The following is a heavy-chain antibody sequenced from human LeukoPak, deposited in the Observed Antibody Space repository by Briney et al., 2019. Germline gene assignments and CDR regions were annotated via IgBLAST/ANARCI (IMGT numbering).Heavy chain of an antibody. J-gene: IGHJ4*02. D-gene: IGHD5-24*01. Sequence: ASVKVSCKASGGTFSSYAISWVRQAPGQGLEWMGWISAYNGNTNYAQKLQGRVTMTTDTSTSTAYMELRSLRSDDTAVYYCARDKMATITAPNDYWGQGTLVTVSS. CDR3: ARDKMATITAPNDY. CDR1: GGTFSSYA. V-gene: IGHV1-18*01. CDR2: ISAYNGNT.